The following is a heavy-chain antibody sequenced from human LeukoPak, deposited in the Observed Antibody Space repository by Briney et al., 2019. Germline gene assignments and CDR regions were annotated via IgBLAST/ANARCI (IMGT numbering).Heavy chain of an antibody. CDR2: ISGSGGST. CDR3: AKAKEELLTEDFDY. Sequence: GGSLRLSYAASGFTFSSYAMSWVRQAPGKGLEWVSAISGSGGSTYYADSVKGRFTISRDNSKNTLYLQMNSLRAEDTAVYYCAKAKEELLTEDFDYWGQGTLVTVSS. V-gene: IGHV3-23*01. J-gene: IGHJ4*02. D-gene: IGHD1-26*01. CDR1: GFTFSSYA.